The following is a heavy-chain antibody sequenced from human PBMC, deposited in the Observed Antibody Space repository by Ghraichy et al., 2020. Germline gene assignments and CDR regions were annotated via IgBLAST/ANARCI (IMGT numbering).Heavy chain of an antibody. CDR1: GFTFSSYA. V-gene: IGHV3-30-3*01. J-gene: IGHJ4*02. CDR2: ISYDGSNK. CDR3: ARDHGYSYDEGYFDY. Sequence: GGSLRLSCAASGFTFSSYAMHWVRQAPGKGLEWVAVISYDGSNKYYADSVKGRFTISRDNSKNTLYLQMNSLRAEDTAVYYCARDHGYSYDEGYFDYWGQGTLVTVSS. D-gene: IGHD5-18*01.